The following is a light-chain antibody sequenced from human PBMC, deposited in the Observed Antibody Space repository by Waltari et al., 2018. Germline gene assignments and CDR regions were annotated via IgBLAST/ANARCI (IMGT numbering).Light chain of an antibody. CDR2: VNSDGSH. Sequence: QLVLTQSPSASASLGASVRLTCTLDSGHSSNIIAWHQQQPEKGPRYLTKVNSDGSHIKGDGIPCRFSGSGSGAERYLTISSVQSEDEADYYCQTGGHGTWVFGGGTKLTVL. CDR3: QTGGHGTWV. V-gene: IGLV4-69*01. J-gene: IGLJ3*02. CDR1: SGHSSNI.